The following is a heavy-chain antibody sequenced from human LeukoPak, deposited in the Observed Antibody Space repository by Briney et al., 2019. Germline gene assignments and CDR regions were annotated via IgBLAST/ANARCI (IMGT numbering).Heavy chain of an antibody. CDR3: ARDARMRELLPGY. J-gene: IGHJ4*02. Sequence: EASVKVTCKASGYTFPNYYVHWVRQAPGQGLEWMGWINPNSGGTHYAQKFQGTVTMTRDTSINTAYMELSSLRSDDTAVYYCARDARMRELLPGYWGQGTLVTVSS. D-gene: IGHD1-26*01. CDR1: GYTFPNYY. V-gene: IGHV1-2*02. CDR2: INPNSGGT.